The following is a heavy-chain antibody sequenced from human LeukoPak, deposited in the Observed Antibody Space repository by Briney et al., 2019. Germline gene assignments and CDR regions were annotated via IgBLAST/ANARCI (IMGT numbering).Heavy chain of an antibody. Sequence: GGSLRLSCAASGFTFSSYWMHWVRQAPGKGLVWVSRINSDGSSTSYADSVKGRFTISRDNAKHTLYLQMNSLRAEDTAVYYCARGYSSGWYGGVDYWGQGTLVTVSS. CDR1: GFTFSSYW. CDR3: ARGYSSGWYGGVDY. V-gene: IGHV3-74*01. CDR2: INSDGSST. D-gene: IGHD6-19*01. J-gene: IGHJ4*02.